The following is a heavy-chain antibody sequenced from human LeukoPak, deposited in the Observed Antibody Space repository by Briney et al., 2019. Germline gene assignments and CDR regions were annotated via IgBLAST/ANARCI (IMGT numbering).Heavy chain of an antibody. J-gene: IGHJ4*02. CDR1: GFTFDDYG. Sequence: TGGSLRPSCAASGFTFDDYGMSWVRQAPGKGLEWVSGINWNGDSTDYADSVKGRFTISRDNARNSLYVRMRSLRDEDTALYYCARGPLTGSMLGDFDYWGQGTLVTVSS. V-gene: IGHV3-20*04. CDR2: INWNGDST. D-gene: IGHD7-27*01. CDR3: ARGPLTGSMLGDFDY.